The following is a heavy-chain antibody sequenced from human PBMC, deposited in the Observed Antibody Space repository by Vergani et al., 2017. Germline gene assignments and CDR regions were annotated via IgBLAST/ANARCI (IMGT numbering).Heavy chain of an antibody. CDR1: GGTFSSYA. J-gene: IGHJ5*02. D-gene: IGHD2-21*02. CDR2: IIPIFGTA. CDR3: ARRRVRVCGGDCYDQDNWFAP. Sequence: QVQLVQSGAEVKKPGSSVKVSCKASGGTFSSYALSWVRQAPGQGLEWMGGIIPIFGTANYAQKFQGRVTITADESTSTAYMELSSLRSEDTAVYYCARRRVRVCGGDCYDQDNWFAPWGQGTLVTVSS. V-gene: IGHV1-69*01.